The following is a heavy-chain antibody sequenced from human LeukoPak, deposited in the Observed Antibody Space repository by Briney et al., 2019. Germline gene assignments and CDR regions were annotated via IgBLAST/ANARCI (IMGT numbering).Heavy chain of an antibody. V-gene: IGHV3-23*01. J-gene: IGHJ3*02. D-gene: IGHD3/OR15-3a*01. CDR2: EGSAGGT. CDR1: GFTFSNYA. CDR3: ASRTWTGPGYYAFDI. Sequence: PGGSLRLSCAASGFTFSNYAVAWVRQAAGKGLEWVSAEGSAGGTYYADSVRGRFTISRDNSGNTLSLQMSSLRVEDTALYYCASRTWTGPGYYAFDIWGQGTMVTVSP.